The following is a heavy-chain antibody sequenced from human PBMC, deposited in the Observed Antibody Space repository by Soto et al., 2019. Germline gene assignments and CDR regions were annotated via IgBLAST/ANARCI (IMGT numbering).Heavy chain of an antibody. V-gene: IGHV1-69*04. Sequence: SVKVSCKASGGTFSSYTISWVRQAPGQGLEWMGRIIPILGIANYAQKFQGRVTITADKSTSTAYMELSSLRSEDTAVYYCARDPTTSYYYYGMDVWGQGTTVTVSS. D-gene: IGHD1-26*01. CDR2: IIPILGIA. CDR3: ARDPTTSYYYYGMDV. CDR1: GGTFSSYT. J-gene: IGHJ6*02.